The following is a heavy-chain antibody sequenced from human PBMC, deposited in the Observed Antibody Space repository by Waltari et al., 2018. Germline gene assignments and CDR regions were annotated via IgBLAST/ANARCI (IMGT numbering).Heavy chain of an antibody. CDR2: MNPNSGNT. D-gene: IGHD4-17*01. CDR1: GYTFTSYD. Sequence: QVQLVQSGAEVKKPGASVKVSCKASGYTFTSYDINWVRQATGQGLEWMGWMNPNSGNTGYAQNFQGRVTMTRNTSISTAYMELSSLRSEDTAVYYCARYRRVTTAYYYYYYGMDVWGQGTTVTVSS. CDR3: ARYRRVTTAYYYYYYGMDV. V-gene: IGHV1-8*01. J-gene: IGHJ6*02.